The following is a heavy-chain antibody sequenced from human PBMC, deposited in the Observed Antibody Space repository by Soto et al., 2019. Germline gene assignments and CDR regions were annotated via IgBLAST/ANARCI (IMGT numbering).Heavy chain of an antibody. J-gene: IGHJ5*02. D-gene: IGHD3-10*01. CDR1: GFTFSSYG. CDR3: ARDQHSELGGWFDP. CDR2: IWYDGSNK. V-gene: IGHV3-33*01. Sequence: QVQLVESGGGVVQPGRSLRLSCAASGFTFSSYGMHWVRQAPGKGLEWVAVIWYDGSNKYYADSVKGRFTISRDNSKNTLYQQMNSLRAEDTAVYYCARDQHSELGGWFDPWGQGTLVTVSS.